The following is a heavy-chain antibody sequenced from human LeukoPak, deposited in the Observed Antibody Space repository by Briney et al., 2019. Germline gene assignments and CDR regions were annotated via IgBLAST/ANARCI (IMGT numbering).Heavy chain of an antibody. CDR2: ISYDGRNS. CDR3: AKDRVEGKKWLAQFDY. CDR1: GFAFSNHA. J-gene: IGHJ4*02. Sequence: GGSLRLSRTASGFAFSNHAMHWVRQAPGKGLEWVAVISYDGRNSYYADSVKGRFTISRDNSKNTLYLQMNSLRAEDTAVYHCAKDRVEGKKWLAQFDYWGQGALVTVSS. V-gene: IGHV3-30*18. D-gene: IGHD6-19*01.